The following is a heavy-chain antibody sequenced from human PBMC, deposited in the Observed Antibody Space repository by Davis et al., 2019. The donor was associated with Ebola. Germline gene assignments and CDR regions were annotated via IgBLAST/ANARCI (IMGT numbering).Heavy chain of an antibody. Sequence: PSETLSLTCTVSGASVSGGSYYWSWIRQPPGKGLEWIGYIYYRTKTNYNPSLKSRVTISVDTSKNQFSLNLSSVTAADTAVYYCARVPWAIFGLVPGAFDIWGQGTMVSVSS. V-gene: IGHV4-61*01. CDR1: GASVSGGSYY. D-gene: IGHD3/OR15-3a*01. J-gene: IGHJ3*02. CDR2: IYYRTKT. CDR3: ARVPWAIFGLVPGAFDI.